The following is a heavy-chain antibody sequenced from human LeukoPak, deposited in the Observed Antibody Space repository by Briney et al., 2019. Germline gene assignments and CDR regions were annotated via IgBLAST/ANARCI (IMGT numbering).Heavy chain of an antibody. CDR2: IIPIFGTA. J-gene: IGHJ6*03. CDR1: GGTFSSYA. D-gene: IGHD1-26*01. V-gene: IGHV1-69*13. CDR3: ARARSLVGASGYYYYYYMDV. Sequence: SVKVSCKASGGTFSSYAISWVRQAPGQGLEWMGGIIPIFGTANYAQKFQGRVTITADESTSTAYMELSSLRSEDTAVYYCARARSLVGASGYYYYYYMDVWGKGTTVTVSS.